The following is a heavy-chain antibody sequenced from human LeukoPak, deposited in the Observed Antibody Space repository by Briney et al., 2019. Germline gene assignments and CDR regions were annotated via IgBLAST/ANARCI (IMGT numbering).Heavy chain of an antibody. Sequence: PRRCLRPSCAASDFTFSSYAMNWVRQAPGKGLEWVSGISGTGGTADCADSLKGRFTIYRDNSKNTLYLLMNGLRAEDTAVDYCAKERKYCDFWSDYKPSSYLDYWGQGTLVTVSS. J-gene: IGHJ4*02. V-gene: IGHV3-23*01. CDR1: DFTFSSYA. CDR3: AKERKYCDFWSDYKPSSYLDY. D-gene: IGHD3-3*01. CDR2: ISGTGGTA.